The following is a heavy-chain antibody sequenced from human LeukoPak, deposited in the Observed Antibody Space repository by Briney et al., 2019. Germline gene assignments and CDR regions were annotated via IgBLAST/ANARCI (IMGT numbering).Heavy chain of an antibody. CDR2: IRFDGNDK. J-gene: IGHJ4*02. Sequence: GGSLRLSCAASGFPFSYFGMHWVRQAPGKGLEWVAFIRFDGNDKFYADSVKGRFTISKDTSRNTLYLQMNSLRAEDTAVYYCARGGGNYYDTSAYYYLAGYWGQGTLVTVSS. CDR1: GFPFSYFG. D-gene: IGHD3-22*01. CDR3: ARGGGNYYDTSAYYYLAGY. V-gene: IGHV3-30*02.